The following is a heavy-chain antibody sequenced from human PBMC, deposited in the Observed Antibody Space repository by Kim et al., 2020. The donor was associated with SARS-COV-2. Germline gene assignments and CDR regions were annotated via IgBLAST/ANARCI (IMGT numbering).Heavy chain of an antibody. CDR3: AKEGTSGSFPDY. V-gene: IGHV3-30*04. CDR1: GFTFSSHA. J-gene: IGHJ4*02. Sequence: GGSLRLSCAASGFTFSSHAMHWVRQAPGKGLEWVALISYDGSGKTYADSVKGRFTISRDNSKNTLFLQMNTLRDEDTAVYYCAKEGTSGSFPDYWGQGTL. D-gene: IGHD3-10*01. CDR2: ISYDGSGK.